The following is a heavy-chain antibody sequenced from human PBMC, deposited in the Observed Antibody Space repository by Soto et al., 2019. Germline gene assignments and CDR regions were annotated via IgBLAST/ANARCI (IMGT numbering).Heavy chain of an antibody. CDR1: GFTFSSYA. D-gene: IGHD1-1*01. Sequence: GGSLRLSCAASGFTFSSYAMSWVRQAPGKGLEWVSAISGSGGSTYYADSVKGRFTISRDNSKNTLYLQMNSLRAEDTAVYYCAKARTLSWKNPLYFDYWGQGTLVTVSS. J-gene: IGHJ4*02. V-gene: IGHV3-23*01. CDR2: ISGSGGST. CDR3: AKARTLSWKNPLYFDY.